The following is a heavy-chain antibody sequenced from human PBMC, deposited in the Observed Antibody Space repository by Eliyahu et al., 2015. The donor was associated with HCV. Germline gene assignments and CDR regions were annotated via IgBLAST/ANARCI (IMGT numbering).Heavy chain of an antibody. J-gene: IGHJ4*02. CDR2: INPNSGGT. CDR3: ARDGVAAPRAYSSSSHYFDY. CDR1: GYTFTGYY. Sequence: QVQLVQSGAEVKKPGASVKVSCKASGYTFTGYYMHWVRQAPGQGLEWMGWINPNSGGTNYAQKFQGRVTMTRDTSISTAYMELSRLRSDDTAVYYCARDGVAAPRAYSSSSHYFDYWGQGTLVTVSS. V-gene: IGHV1-2*02. D-gene: IGHD6-6*01.